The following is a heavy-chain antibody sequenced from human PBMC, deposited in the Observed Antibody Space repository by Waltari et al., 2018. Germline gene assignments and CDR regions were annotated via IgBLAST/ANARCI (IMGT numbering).Heavy chain of an antibody. CDR2: IIPIVGTA. V-gene: IGHV1-69*14. Sequence: QVQLVQSGAEVKKPGSSVKVSCKASGGTFSSYAISWVRQAPGQGLEWRGGIIPIVGTANYAQKFQGRVTITADKSTSTAYMELSSLRSEDTAVYYCARSMLGLDILTGYYVLEWYMDVWGKGTTVTVSS. J-gene: IGHJ6*03. D-gene: IGHD3-9*01. CDR1: GGTFSSYA. CDR3: ARSMLGLDILTGYYVLEWYMDV.